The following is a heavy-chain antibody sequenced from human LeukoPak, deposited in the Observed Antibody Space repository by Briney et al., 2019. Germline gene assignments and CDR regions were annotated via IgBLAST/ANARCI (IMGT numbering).Heavy chain of an antibody. CDR1: GFIFSSFE. Sequence: GGSLRLSCAASGFIFSSFEVNWVRQAPGKGLEWVSSSTSSDNIHYADAVKGGFTSSRDNAKNSVYLQMNSLRAEDTAVYYCARDRGSAAAGTWYYAMDVWGQGTTVTVSS. CDR3: ARDRGSAAAGTWYYAMDV. D-gene: IGHD6-13*01. V-gene: IGHV3-48*03. J-gene: IGHJ6*02. CDR2: STSSDNI.